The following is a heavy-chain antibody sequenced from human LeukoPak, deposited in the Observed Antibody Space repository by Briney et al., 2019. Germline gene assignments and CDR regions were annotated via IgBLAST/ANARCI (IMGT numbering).Heavy chain of an antibody. CDR1: GFTFSSYG. J-gene: IGHJ4*02. CDR3: AKDRPLYSSSWYFDY. Sequence: GGSLRLSCAASGFTFSSYGMHWVRQAPGTGLEWVAVISYDGSNKYYADSVKGRFTISRDNSKNTLYLQMNSLRAEDTAVYYCAKDRPLYSSSWYFDYWGQGTLVTVSS. CDR2: ISYDGSNK. V-gene: IGHV3-30*18. D-gene: IGHD6-13*01.